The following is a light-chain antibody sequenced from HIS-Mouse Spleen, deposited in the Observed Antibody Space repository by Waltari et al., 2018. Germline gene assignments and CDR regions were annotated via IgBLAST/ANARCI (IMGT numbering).Light chain of an antibody. CDR1: SSDVGRYNL. Sequence: QSALTQPASVSGSPGQSITISCTGTSSDVGRYNLVPWYQQHPGKAPKLMIYEGSKRPSGVSNRFSGSKSGNTASLTISGLQAEDEADYYCCSYAGSSTWEFGGGTKLTVL. CDR3: CSYAGSSTWE. J-gene: IGLJ2*01. CDR2: EGS. V-gene: IGLV2-23*01.